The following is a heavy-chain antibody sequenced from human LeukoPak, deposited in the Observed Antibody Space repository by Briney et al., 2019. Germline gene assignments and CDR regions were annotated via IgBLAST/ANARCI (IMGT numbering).Heavy chain of an antibody. CDR3: ARDADGVVDY. D-gene: IGHD3-10*01. V-gene: IGHV3-30-3*01. CDR1: GFTFSNYP. Sequence: TGGSLRLSCAASGFTFSNYPMHWVRQAPGKGLEWVAVISYDGSNKYYADSVKGRFTISRDSSKNTLYLHMNSLRAEDTAVYHCARDADGVVDYWGQGTLVTVSS. CDR2: ISYDGSNK. J-gene: IGHJ4*02.